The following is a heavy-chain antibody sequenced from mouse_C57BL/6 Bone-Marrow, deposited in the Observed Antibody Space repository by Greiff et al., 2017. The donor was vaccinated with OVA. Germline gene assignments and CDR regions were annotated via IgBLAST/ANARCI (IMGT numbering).Heavy chain of an antibody. CDR3: ARHGDYGSFFDY. Sequence: EVKVVESGGDLVKPGGSLKLSCAASGFTFSSYGMSWVRQTPDKRLEWVATISSGGRYTYYPDSVKGRFTISRDNAKNTLYLQRSSLKSEDTAMYYCARHGDYGSFFDYWGQGTTLTVSS. V-gene: IGHV5-6*01. D-gene: IGHD1-1*01. J-gene: IGHJ2*01. CDR1: GFTFSSYG. CDR2: ISSGGRYT.